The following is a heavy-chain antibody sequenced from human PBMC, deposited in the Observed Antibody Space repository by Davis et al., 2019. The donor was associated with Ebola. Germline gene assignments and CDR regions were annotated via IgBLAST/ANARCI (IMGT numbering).Heavy chain of an antibody. Sequence: GGSLRLSCAASGFTVSSNYMSWVRQAPGKGLEWVSVIYSGGSTDYADSVKGRFTISRDDSKNSLYLQMNSLKTEDTAVYFCARAMGYWGQGTLVTVSS. CDR1: GFTVSSNY. V-gene: IGHV3-53*01. CDR3: ARAMGY. CDR2: IYSGGST. J-gene: IGHJ4*02. D-gene: IGHD3-16*01.